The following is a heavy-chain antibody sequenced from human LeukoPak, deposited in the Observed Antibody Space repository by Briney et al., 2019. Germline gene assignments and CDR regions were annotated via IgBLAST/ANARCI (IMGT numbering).Heavy chain of an antibody. D-gene: IGHD3-22*01. J-gene: IGHJ4*02. CDR3: AREGSIYYSDSSGYLGY. CDR1: GDSINSGPYY. Sequence: SQTLSLTCTVSGDSINSGPYYWSWIRQPAGKGLEWIGRIYSGGRTNYNPSIKSRVTISVDTSKNQFSLKLSSVTAADTAVYYCAREGSIYYSDSSGYLGYWGQGTLVTVSS. V-gene: IGHV4-61*02. CDR2: IYSGGRT.